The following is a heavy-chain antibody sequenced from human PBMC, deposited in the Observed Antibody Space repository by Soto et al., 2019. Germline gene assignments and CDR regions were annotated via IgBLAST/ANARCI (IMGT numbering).Heavy chain of an antibody. J-gene: IGHJ4*02. CDR1: GGSISSYY. V-gene: IGHV4-59*08. Sequence: SETLSLTCTVSGGSISSYYWSWIRQPPGKGLEWIGYIYYSGSTNYNPSLKSRVTISVDTSKNQFSLKLSSVTAADTAVYYCARVVSERYCSSTSCYFFDYWGQGTLVTVSS. D-gene: IGHD2-2*01. CDR3: ARVVSERYCSSTSCYFFDY. CDR2: IYYSGST.